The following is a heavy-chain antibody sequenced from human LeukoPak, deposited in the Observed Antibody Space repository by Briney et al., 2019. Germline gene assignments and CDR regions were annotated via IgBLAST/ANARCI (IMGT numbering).Heavy chain of an antibody. J-gene: IGHJ3*02. D-gene: IGHD3-3*01. CDR1: GYTFTGYY. CDR2: INPNSGGT. Sequence: ASVKVSCKASGYTFTGYYMHWVRQAPGQGLEWMGWINPNSGGTNYAQKFQGRVTMTRDTSISTAYVELSRLRSDDTAVYYCATAITIFGDDAFDIWGQGTMVTVSS. CDR3: ATAITIFGDDAFDI. V-gene: IGHV1-2*02.